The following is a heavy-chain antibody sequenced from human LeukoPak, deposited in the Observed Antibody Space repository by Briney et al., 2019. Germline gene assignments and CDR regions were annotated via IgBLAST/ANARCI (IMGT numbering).Heavy chain of an antibody. J-gene: IGHJ4*01. D-gene: IGHD3-22*01. CDR3: ARDSAYYYDSSGYYGY. CDR1: GYTFTGYY. CDR2: INAGNGNT. V-gene: IGHV1-3*01. Sequence: REASVKVSCKASGYTFTGYYMHWVRQAPGQRLEWMGWINAGNGNTKYSQKFQGRVTITRDTSASTAYMELSSLRSEDTAVYYCARDSAYYYDSSGYYGYWXXXTLVTVSS.